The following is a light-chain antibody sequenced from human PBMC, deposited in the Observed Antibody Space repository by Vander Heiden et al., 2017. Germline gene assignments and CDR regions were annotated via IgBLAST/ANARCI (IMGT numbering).Light chain of an antibody. CDR1: NIGSKS. CDR2: NDS. CDR3: QLYDISRGHYV. J-gene: IGLJ1*01. Sequence: VLTHRPSVSVDPGQTARFTCGGTNIGSKSVHWYQHKPGQAPVLVVYNDSDRPSGIPERFSGSNSGNTATLTISRVEAGDEADYYCQLYDISRGHYVFGTGTKVTVL. V-gene: IGLV3-21*02.